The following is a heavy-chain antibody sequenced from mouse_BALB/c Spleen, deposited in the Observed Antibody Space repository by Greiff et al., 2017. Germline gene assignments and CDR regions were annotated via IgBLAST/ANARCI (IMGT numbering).Heavy chain of an antibody. CDR1: GFNIKDTY. V-gene: IGHV14-3*02. D-gene: IGHD2-10*02. CDR3: ARGALYGNYDY. CDR2: IDPANGNT. J-gene: IGHJ2*01. Sequence: EVKLVESGAELVKPGASVKLSCTASGFNIKDTYMHWVKQRPEQGLEWIGRIDPANGNTKYDPKFQGKATITADTSSNTAYLQLSSLTSEDTAVYYCARGALYGNYDYWGQGTTLTVSS.